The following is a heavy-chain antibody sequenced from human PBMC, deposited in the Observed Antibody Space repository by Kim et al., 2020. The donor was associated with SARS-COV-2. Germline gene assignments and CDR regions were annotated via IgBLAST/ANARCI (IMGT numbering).Heavy chain of an antibody. CDR3: ARVDGYGVLYGMDV. V-gene: IGHV1-18*01. D-gene: IGHD5-18*01. J-gene: IGHJ6*02. Sequence: AQKLQGRVTMTTDTSTSTAYMELRSLGSDDTAVYYCARVDGYGVLYGMDVWGQGTTVTVSS.